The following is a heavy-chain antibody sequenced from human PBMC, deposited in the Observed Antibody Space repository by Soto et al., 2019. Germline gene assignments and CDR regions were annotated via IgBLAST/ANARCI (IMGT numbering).Heavy chain of an antibody. CDR3: ARGPPPGGGSGWYWFDP. CDR2: IYYSGST. CDR1: GGSISSGDYY. D-gene: IGHD6-19*01. J-gene: IGHJ5*02. V-gene: IGHV4-31*03. Sequence: QVQLHESGPGLVKPSQTLSLTCTVSGGSISSGDYYWSWIRQHPGKGLEWIGYIYYSGSTYYNPSLKSRVTISVDTSKNQFSLKLSSVTAADTAVYYCARGPPPGGGSGWYWFDPWGQGTLVTVSS.